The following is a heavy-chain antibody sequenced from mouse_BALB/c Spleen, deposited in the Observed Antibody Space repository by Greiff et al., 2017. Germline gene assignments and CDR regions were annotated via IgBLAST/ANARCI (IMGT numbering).Heavy chain of an antibody. D-gene: IGHD3-2*01. Sequence: VQLQQSGAELARPGASVKLSCKASGYTFTSYWMQWVEQRPGQGLEWIGAIYPGDGDTRYTQKFKGKATLTADKSSSTAYMQLSSLASEDSAVYYCARDSSGYVDYWGQGTTLTVSS. CDR1: GYTFTSYW. V-gene: IGHV1-87*01. CDR2: IYPGDGDT. CDR3: ARDSSGYVDY. J-gene: IGHJ2*01.